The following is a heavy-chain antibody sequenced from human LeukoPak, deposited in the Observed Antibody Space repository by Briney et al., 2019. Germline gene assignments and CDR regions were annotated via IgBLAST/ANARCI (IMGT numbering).Heavy chain of an antibody. Sequence: PGGSLRLSCTTSGFVFSDFGMHWVRQAPGKGLEWISFIRYDGSSKYYADSVKGRFAISRDNSKKIVYLHMSSLRPEDTAVYFRAKESGSGWLRSDYWGQGTLVTVSS. D-gene: IGHD6-19*01. CDR1: GFVFSDFG. CDR3: AKESGSGWLRSDY. V-gene: IGHV3-30*02. CDR2: IRYDGSSK. J-gene: IGHJ4*01.